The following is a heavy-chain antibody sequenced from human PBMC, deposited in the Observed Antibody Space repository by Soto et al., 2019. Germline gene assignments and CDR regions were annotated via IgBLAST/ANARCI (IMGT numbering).Heavy chain of an antibody. Sequence: ASVKVSCKASGYTFTGYYMHWVRQAPGQGLEWMGWINPNSGGTNYAQKFQGWVTMTRDTSISTAYMELSRLRSDDTAVYYCARDLYYYGSGDTYNWFDPWGQGTLVTAS. CDR3: ARDLYYYGSGDTYNWFDP. J-gene: IGHJ5*02. CDR2: INPNSGGT. V-gene: IGHV1-2*04. CDR1: GYTFTGYY. D-gene: IGHD3-10*01.